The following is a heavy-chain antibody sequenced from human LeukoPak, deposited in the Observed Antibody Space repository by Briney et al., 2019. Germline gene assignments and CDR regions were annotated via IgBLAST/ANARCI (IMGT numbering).Heavy chain of an antibody. J-gene: IGHJ3*02. V-gene: IGHV3-30*03. CDR1: GFTFSSYG. CDR3: ARCYDSSGYTDAFDI. D-gene: IGHD3-22*01. Sequence: GGSLRLSCAASGFTFSSYGMHWVCQAPGKGLEWVAVISYDGSNKYYADSVKGRFTISRDNSKNTLYLQMNSLRAEDTAVYYCARCYDSSGYTDAFDIWGQGTMVTVSS. CDR2: ISYDGSNK.